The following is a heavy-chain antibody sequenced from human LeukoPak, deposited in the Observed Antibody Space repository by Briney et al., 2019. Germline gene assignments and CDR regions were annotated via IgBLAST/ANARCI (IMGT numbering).Heavy chain of an antibody. CDR2: IIPILGIA. CDR1: GGTFSSYA. Sequence: SVKVSCKASGGTFSSYAISWVRQAPGQGLEWMGRIIPILGIANYAQKFQGRVTITADKSTSTAYMELSSLRSEDTAVYYCARDFWSGYYYYYYGTDVWGQGTTVTVSS. CDR3: ARDFWSGYYYYYYGTDV. J-gene: IGHJ6*02. V-gene: IGHV1-69*04. D-gene: IGHD3-3*01.